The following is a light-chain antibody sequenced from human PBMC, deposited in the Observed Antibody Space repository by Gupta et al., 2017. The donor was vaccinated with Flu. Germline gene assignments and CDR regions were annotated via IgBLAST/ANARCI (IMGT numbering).Light chain of an antibody. Sequence: GECAALPGRARRVIYGRLAWYQQKPGQVPMLLMSCAVTRAADIPARFGGSGSATEFTLTIVRLQSEDSEVYYCKQYDTWPSRFGQGTKVEIK. CDR1: RVIYGR. CDR3: KQYDTWPSR. V-gene: IGKV3-15*01. CDR2: CAV. J-gene: IGKJ1*01.